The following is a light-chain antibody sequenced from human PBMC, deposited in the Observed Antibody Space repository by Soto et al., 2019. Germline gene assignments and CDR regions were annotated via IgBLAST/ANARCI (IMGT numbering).Light chain of an antibody. CDR2: GAS. J-gene: IGKJ1*01. CDR3: QQYGGMWT. Sequence: VVTKSPAHLSVSQGERATLSCRASQSVSSNLAWYQQKPGQAPRLLMYGASSRAAGIPGRFSGSGSGTDFTLTISRLEPEDFAVYYCQQYGGMWTFGQGTKVDIK. CDR1: QSVSSN. V-gene: IGKV3-20*01.